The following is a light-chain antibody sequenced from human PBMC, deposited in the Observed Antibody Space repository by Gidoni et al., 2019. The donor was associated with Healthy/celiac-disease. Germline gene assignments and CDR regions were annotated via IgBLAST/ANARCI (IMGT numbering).Light chain of an antibody. CDR2: GAS. Sequence: EIVLTQSPGTLSLSPGERATLSCRASQSVSSSYLAWYQQKPGQAPRLLIYGASSRATGIPERFSGSGSGTDFTLTISRLEPEDFAVYYCQQYGSSPLTFGPGTNVDIK. CDR3: QQYGSSPLT. V-gene: IGKV3-20*01. J-gene: IGKJ3*01. CDR1: QSVSSSY.